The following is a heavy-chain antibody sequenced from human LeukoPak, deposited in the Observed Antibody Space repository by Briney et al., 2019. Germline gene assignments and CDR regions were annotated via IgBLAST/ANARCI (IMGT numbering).Heavy chain of an antibody. CDR1: GFTFSSYN. CDR2: ISSSSGTI. D-gene: IGHD6-13*01. CDR3: ARDNLAAAGYYFDY. V-gene: IGHV3-48*04. Sequence: PGGSLRLSCAASGFTFSSYNMNWVREAPGKGLEWVSYISSSSGTIYYADSVKGRFTISRDNAKNSLYLQMNRLRAEDTAVYYCARDNLAAAGYYFDYWGQGTLVAV. J-gene: IGHJ4*02.